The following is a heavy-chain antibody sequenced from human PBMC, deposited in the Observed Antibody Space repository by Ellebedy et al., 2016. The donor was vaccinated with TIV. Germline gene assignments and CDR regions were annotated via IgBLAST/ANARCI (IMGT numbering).Heavy chain of an antibody. V-gene: IGHV1-18*01. CDR1: GCTFSSYA. CDR3: SREPLVREYNWFDP. Sequence: AASVTVSCKASGCTFSSYAISGVRQAPGQGLEWMGWNSAYNGNTNYAQKLQVRVTMTTDTSTSTAYMALRSLRSDDTDVYYCSREPLVREYNWFDPWGQGTLVTVSS. D-gene: IGHD6-6*01. CDR2: NSAYNGNT. J-gene: IGHJ5*02.